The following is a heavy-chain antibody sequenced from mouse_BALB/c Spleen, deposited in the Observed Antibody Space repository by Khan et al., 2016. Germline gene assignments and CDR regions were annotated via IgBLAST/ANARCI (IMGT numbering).Heavy chain of an antibody. CDR1: GFSLTSYG. J-gene: IGHJ3*01. D-gene: IGHD2-1*01. V-gene: IGHV2-4-1*01. Sequence: LQQSGPGLVQPSQSLSITCTVSGFSLTSYGVHWVRQSPGKGLEWLGVIWSGGNTDYNAAFISRLSISKDNSKSQVFFKMNSLQADDTAIYYCARRGGYYGNYGFAYWGQGTLVTVSA. CDR2: IWSGGNT. CDR3: ARRGGYYGNYGFAY.